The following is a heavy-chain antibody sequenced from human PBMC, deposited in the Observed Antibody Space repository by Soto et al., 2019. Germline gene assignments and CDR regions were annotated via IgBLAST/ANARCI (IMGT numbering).Heavy chain of an antibody. CDR3: ARQPTTGDTDLWFDP. V-gene: IGHV4-39*01. Sequence: QLQLLESGPGLVKASETLSLTCSVSGGSISTSRSYWAWIRQPPGKGLEWPANIFYSGSTFYNPSLASRVSVSVDTSKNEFSLKLRSVTAADTAVYYCARQPTTGDTDLWFDPWGQGTLVTVSS. J-gene: IGHJ5*02. CDR2: IFYSGST. D-gene: IGHD2-21*01. CDR1: GGSISTSRSY.